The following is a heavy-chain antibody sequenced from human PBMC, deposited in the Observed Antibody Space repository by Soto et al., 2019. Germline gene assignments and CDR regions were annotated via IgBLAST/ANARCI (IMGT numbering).Heavy chain of an antibody. D-gene: IGHD2-15*01. V-gene: IGHV1-3*01. Sequence: QVQLVQSGAEVKKPGASVRVSCKASGYTCTTYALHCLRQAPGKRPEWMGWINPASGHTKYSQKFQDRVTITLDTSASTGYMELSSLRSEDTAVYYCARSAVLATGQILYTAIDAWGQGATVTVSS. J-gene: IGHJ6*02. CDR1: GYTCTTYA. CDR3: ARSAVLATGQILYTAIDA. CDR2: INPASGHT.